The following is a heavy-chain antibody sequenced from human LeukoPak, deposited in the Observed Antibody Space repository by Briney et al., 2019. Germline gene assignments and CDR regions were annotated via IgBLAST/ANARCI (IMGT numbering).Heavy chain of an antibody. J-gene: IGHJ4*02. CDR2: ISGSGGST. CDR1: GFTVSSNY. V-gene: IGHV3-23*01. D-gene: IGHD3-9*01. Sequence: GGSLRLSCAASGFTVSSNYMSWVRQAPGKGLEWVSAISGSGGSTYYADSVKGRFTISRDNSKNTLYLQMNSLRAEDTAVYYCARATTCDILTGYFDYWGQGTLVTVSS. CDR3: ARATTCDILTGYFDY.